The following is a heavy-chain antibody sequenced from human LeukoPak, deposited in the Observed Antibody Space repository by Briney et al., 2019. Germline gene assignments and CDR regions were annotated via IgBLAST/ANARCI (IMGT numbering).Heavy chain of an antibody. CDR2: INPSGGST. V-gene: IGHV1-46*01. D-gene: IGHD3-22*01. CDR3: ARDRYYYDSSGYYHDAFDI. J-gene: IGHJ3*02. Sequence: ASVKVSCKASGYTFTSHYMHWVRQAPGQGLEWMGIINPSGGSTSYAQRFQGRVTMTRDMSTSTVYMELSSLRSEDTAVYYCARDRYYYDSSGYYHDAFDIWGQGTMVTVSS. CDR1: GYTFTSHY.